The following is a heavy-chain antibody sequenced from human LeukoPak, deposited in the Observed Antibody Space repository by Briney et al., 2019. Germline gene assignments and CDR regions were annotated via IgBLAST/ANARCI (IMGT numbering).Heavy chain of an antibody. D-gene: IGHD3-10*01. V-gene: IGHV1-69*13. CDR2: IIPIFGTA. CDR3: ASVLRITMVRGVNRRAFDI. Sequence: ASVKVSCKASGYTFTSYYMHWLRQAPGQGLEWMGGIIPIFGTANYAQKFQGRVTITADESTSTAYMELSSLRSEDTAVYYCASVLRITMVRGVNRRAFDIWGQGTMVTVSS. J-gene: IGHJ3*02. CDR1: GYTFTSYY.